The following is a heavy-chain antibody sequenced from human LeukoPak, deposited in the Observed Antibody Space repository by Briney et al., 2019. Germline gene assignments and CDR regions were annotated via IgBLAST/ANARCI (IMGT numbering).Heavy chain of an antibody. CDR2: ISSSSSTI. V-gene: IGHV3-48*02. J-gene: IGHJ4*02. CDR1: GFTFSSYS. CDR3: ARFYYGSGRHHQYFDY. Sequence: GGSLRLSCAASGFTFSSYSMNWVRQAPGKGLEWGSYISSSSSTIYYADSVKGRFTIPRDNAKNSLYLQMNSLRDEDTAVYYCARFYYGSGRHHQYFDYWGQGTLVTVSS. D-gene: IGHD3-10*01.